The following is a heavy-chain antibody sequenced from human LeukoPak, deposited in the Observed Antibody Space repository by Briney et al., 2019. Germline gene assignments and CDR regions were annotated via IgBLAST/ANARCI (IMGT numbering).Heavy chain of an antibody. CDR2: IYYSGST. Sequence: SETLSLTCTVSGGSISSGGYYWRWIHQHPGKGLEWIGYIYYSGSTYYNPSLKSRVTISVDTSKNQFSLKLSSVTAADTAVYYCARVLRGYSYGYAFDIWGQGTMVTVSS. CDR1: GGSISSGGYY. J-gene: IGHJ3*02. D-gene: IGHD5-18*01. CDR3: ARVLRGYSYGYAFDI. V-gene: IGHV4-31*03.